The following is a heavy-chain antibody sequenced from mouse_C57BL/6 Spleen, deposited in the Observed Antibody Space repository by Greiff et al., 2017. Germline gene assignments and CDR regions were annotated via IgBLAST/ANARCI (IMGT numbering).Heavy chain of an antibody. CDR1: GYTFTSYW. CDR2: IDPSDSYT. D-gene: IGHD2-4*01. J-gene: IGHJ2*01. Sequence: VQLQQPGAELVKPGASVKLSCKASGYTFTSYWMQWVKQRPGQGLEWIGEIDPSDSYTNYNQKFKDKATLTADKSSSTAYMQLSSLTYEDSAVYYCAINYEVYFDYWGQGTTLTVSS. V-gene: IGHV1-50*01. CDR3: AINYEVYFDY.